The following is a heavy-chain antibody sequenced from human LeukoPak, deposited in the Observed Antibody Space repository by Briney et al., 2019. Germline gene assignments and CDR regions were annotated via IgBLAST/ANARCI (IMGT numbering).Heavy chain of an antibody. CDR1: GYTFTSYG. CDR3: ARRSGYYYDSSGYYKGHAFDI. CDR2: ISAYNGNT. D-gene: IGHD3-22*01. J-gene: IGHJ3*02. V-gene: IGHV1-18*01. Sequence: ASVKVSCTASGYTFTSYGISWVRQAPGQGLEWMGWISAYNGNTNYAQKLQGRVTMTTDTSTSTAYMELRSLRSDDTAVYYCARRSGYYYDSSGYYKGHAFDIWGQGTMVTVSS.